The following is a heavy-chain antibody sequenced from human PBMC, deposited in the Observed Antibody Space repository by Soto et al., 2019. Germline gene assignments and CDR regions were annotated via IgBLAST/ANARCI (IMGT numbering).Heavy chain of an antibody. CDR2: IYYSGST. D-gene: IGHD1-26*01. V-gene: IGHV4-59*08. CDR3: ARHGNYYYYYMDV. CDR1: GGSISSYY. Sequence: QVQLQESGPGLVKPSETLSLTCTVSGGSISSYYWSWIRQPPGKGLEWIGYIYYSGSTNYNPSLKSRVTISVDTSKNQFSLKLSSVTAADTAVYYCARHGNYYYYYMDVWGKGTTVTVSS. J-gene: IGHJ6*03.